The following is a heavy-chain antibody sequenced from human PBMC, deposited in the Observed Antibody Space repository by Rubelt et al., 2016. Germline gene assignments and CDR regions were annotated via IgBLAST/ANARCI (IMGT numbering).Heavy chain of an antibody. CDR2: IDPSNSYT. CDR1: GYSFTSYW. Sequence: EVQLVQSGAEVKKPGESLRISCKGSGYSFTSYWISWVRQVPGKGLEWMARIDPSNSYTKYSPSFQGHVTISADKSSSTAYLQWSSLKASDTAMYYCARHAGDGGNSEDWFDPWGQGTLVTVSS. V-gene: IGHV5-10-1*01. D-gene: IGHD4-23*01. CDR3: ARHAGDGGNSEDWFDP. J-gene: IGHJ5*02.